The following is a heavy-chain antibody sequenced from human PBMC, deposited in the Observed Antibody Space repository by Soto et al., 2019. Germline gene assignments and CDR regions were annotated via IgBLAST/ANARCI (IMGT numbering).Heavy chain of an antibody. J-gene: IGHJ4*02. Sequence: QVQLQESGPGLVKPSETLSLTCTVSGDFISGYYWSWIRQPPGKGLEWIGYIHYSGSTNYNPSLKCPVTISVDTSKNQFSLKLTSGTAADTAVYYCARSPGGDDVWVNYRHIPFDYWGQGTLVTVSS. D-gene: IGHD3-16*02. V-gene: IGHV4-59*01. CDR3: ARSPGGDDVWVNYRHIPFDY. CDR2: IHYSGST. CDR1: GDFISGYY.